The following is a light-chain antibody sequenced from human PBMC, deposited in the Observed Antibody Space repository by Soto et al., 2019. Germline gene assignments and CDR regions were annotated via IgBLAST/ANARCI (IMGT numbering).Light chain of an antibody. Sequence: QSVLTQPASVSGSPGRSITISCTGTSSDVGGYHYVSWYQQHPGKAPKLMIYDVSSRPSGVSNRFSGSKSGSTASLTISGLQAEDEADYYCSSYTSSNTYVFGTGTKVTVL. CDR3: SSYTSSNTYV. V-gene: IGLV2-14*01. CDR1: SSDVGGYHY. J-gene: IGLJ1*01. CDR2: DVS.